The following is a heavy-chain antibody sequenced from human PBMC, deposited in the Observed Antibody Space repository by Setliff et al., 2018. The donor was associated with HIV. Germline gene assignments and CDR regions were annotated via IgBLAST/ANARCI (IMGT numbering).Heavy chain of an antibody. D-gene: IGHD2-15*01. V-gene: IGHV4-4*07. CDR3: ARGQYCGGGSCYSPSYNWFDP. J-gene: IGHJ5*02. Sequence: LSLTCTVSGGSISTYYWSWIRQPAGKGLEWIGRVSTSGSTKYNPSLKSRVTMSLDTSKNEFSLKLSSVTAADTAVYYCARGQYCGGGSCYSPSYNWFDPWG. CDR1: GGSISTYY. CDR2: VSTSGST.